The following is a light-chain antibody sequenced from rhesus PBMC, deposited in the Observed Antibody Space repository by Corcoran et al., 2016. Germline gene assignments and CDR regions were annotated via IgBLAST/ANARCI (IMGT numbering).Light chain of an antibody. V-gene: IGKV1-21*01. CDR3: QQYNSAPPT. CDR2: KES. J-gene: IGKJ1*01. CDR1: QGISSW. Sequence: DIQMTQSPSSLSASVGDRVTITCRASQGISSWLAWYQQKPGKAPKLLIYKESSLQSGVPSRFSGSGSGTDFTLTISSLQPEDFATYDGQQYNSAPPTFGQGTKVEIK.